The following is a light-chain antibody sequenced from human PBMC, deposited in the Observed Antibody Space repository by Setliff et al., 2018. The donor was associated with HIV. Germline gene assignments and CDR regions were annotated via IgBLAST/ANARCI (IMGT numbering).Light chain of an antibody. V-gene: IGLV2-23*01. J-gene: IGLJ1*01. CDR2: QAT. CDR3: CSNTGSNTYV. CDR1: SSDVGGYNH. Sequence: QSVLTQPASVSGSPGQSISISCTGTSSDVGGYNHVSWYQQYPGKAPKLMIYQATKRPSGVSNRFSGSKSGDTASLTISGLQAEDEADYYCCSNTGSNTYVFGTGTKVTVL.